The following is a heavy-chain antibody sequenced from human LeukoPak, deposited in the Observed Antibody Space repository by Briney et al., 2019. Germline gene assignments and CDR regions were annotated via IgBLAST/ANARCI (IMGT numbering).Heavy chain of an antibody. D-gene: IGHD2-15*01. CDR1: GGTFSSYA. V-gene: IGHV1-69*05. CDR2: IIPIFGTA. J-gene: IGHJ4*02. Sequence: ASVKVSCKASGGTFSSYAISWVRQAPGQGLEWMGGIIPIFGTANYAQKFQGRVTITTDESTSTAYMELSSLRSEDTAVYYRAREGYCSGGSCYGYWGQGTLVTVSS. CDR3: AREGYCSGGSCYGY.